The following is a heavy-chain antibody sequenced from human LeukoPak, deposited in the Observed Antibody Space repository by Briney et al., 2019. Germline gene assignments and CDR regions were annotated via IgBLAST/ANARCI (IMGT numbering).Heavy chain of an antibody. CDR2: INHSGST. V-gene: IGHV4-34*01. CDR1: GGSFSGYY. D-gene: IGHD3-10*01. CDR3: ARRRVGYYYGSGSTNWFDP. J-gene: IGHJ5*02. Sequence: SETLSLTCAVYGGSFSGYYWSWVRQPPGKGLEWIGEINHSGSTNYNPSLKSRVTISVDTSKNQFSLKLSSVTAADTAVYYCARRRVGYYYGSGSTNWFDPWGQGTLVTVSS.